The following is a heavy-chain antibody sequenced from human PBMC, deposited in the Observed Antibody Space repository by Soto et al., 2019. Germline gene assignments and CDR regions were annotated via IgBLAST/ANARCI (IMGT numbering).Heavy chain of an antibody. CDR2: ISYDGSNK. Sequence: QVQLVESGGGVVQPGRSLRLSCAASGFTFSSYAMHWVRQAPGKGLEWVAVISYDGSNKYYAESVKGRFTISRDNSKKSMYMQTNSLRAEDTAVYYCAKETSSLTLTTEGVCYWCQRTLVTVSS. V-gene: IGHV3-30-3*01. CDR3: AKETSSLTLTTEGVCY. J-gene: IGHJ4*02. D-gene: IGHD4-17*01. CDR1: GFTFSSYA.